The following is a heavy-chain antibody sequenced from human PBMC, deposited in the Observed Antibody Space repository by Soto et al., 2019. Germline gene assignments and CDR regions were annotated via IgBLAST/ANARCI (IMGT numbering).Heavy chain of an antibody. J-gene: IGHJ4*02. V-gene: IGHV4-34*01. CDR3: ARGPASFDY. Sequence: QVQLQQWAAGLLKPWETLSLTCAVYGGSFSGYYWSWIRQPPGKGLEWIGEINHSGSTNYNPSLKSRVTISVDTSKNQFSLKLSSVTAADTAVHYCARGPASFDYWRQGTLVTVSS. CDR1: GGSFSGYY. CDR2: INHSGST.